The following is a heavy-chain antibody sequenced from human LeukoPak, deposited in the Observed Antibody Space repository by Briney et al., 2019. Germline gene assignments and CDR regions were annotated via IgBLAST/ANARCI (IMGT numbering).Heavy chain of an antibody. Sequence: GASVKVSCKASGYTFTSYDMHWVRQAPGQGLECMGIINPSGGNTSYAQKFQGRVTMTRDTSTSTVYMELSSLRSEDTAVYYCARDDNYGSGQPDDWGQGTLVTVSS. J-gene: IGHJ4*02. CDR1: GYTFTSYD. CDR3: ARDDNYGSGQPDD. V-gene: IGHV1-46*01. CDR2: INPSGGNT. D-gene: IGHD3-10*01.